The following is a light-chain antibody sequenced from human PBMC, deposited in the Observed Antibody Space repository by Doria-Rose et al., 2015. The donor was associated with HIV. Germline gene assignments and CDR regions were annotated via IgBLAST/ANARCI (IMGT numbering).Light chain of an antibody. CDR1: QSLLYTSTNY. CDR3: QQYYDTPS. V-gene: IGKV4-1*01. Sequence: DIQVTQSPESLGMSLGERATLNCKANQSLLYTSTNYLAWYQQKPGQPPKLLIYWASTRQSGVPARFSGSGSGTDFTLTISSLEAEGVAVYYCQQYYDTPSFGPGTTVDIK. CDR2: WAS. J-gene: IGKJ3*01.